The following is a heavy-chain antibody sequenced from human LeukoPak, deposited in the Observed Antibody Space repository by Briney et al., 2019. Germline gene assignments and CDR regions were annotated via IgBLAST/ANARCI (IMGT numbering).Heavy chain of an antibody. Sequence: PSETLSLTCAVYGGSFSGYYWSCIRDPPGKGLEWIGEINHSGSTNYNPSLKSRVTISVDTSKNQFSLMLRSVTAADTAVYYCAAKVVVPAAIHFDYWGQGTLVTVSS. CDR1: GGSFSGYY. CDR2: INHSGST. CDR3: AAKVVVPAAIHFDY. J-gene: IGHJ4*02. D-gene: IGHD2-2*01. V-gene: IGHV4-34*01.